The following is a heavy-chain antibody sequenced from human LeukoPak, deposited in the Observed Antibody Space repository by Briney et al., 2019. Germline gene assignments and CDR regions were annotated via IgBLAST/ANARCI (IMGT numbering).Heavy chain of an antibody. Sequence: PGGSLSLSCAASGFTFSSYSMNWVRQAPGKGLEWVSSISSSSSYIYYADSVKGRFTISRDNAKNSLYLQMNSLRAEDTAVYYCARAGSGGPPPCYWGQGTLVTVSS. CDR2: ISSSSSYI. CDR1: GFTFSSYS. D-gene: IGHD3-3*01. CDR3: ARAGSGGPPPCY. J-gene: IGHJ4*02. V-gene: IGHV3-21*01.